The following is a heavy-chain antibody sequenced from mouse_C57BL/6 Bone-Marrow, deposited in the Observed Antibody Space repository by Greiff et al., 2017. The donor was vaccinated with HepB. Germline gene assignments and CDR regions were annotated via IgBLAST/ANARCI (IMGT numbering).Heavy chain of an antibody. V-gene: IGHV1-54*01. CDR3: ARYYGSSRWYFDV. CDR1: GYAFTNYL. CDR2: INPGSGGT. J-gene: IGHJ1*03. Sequence: VHLVESGAELVRPGTSVKVSCKASGYAFTNYLIEWVKQRPGQGLEWIGVINPGSGGTNYNEKFKGKATLTADKSSSTAYMQLSSLTSEDSAVYFCARYYGSSRWYFDVWGTGTTVTVSS. D-gene: IGHD1-1*01.